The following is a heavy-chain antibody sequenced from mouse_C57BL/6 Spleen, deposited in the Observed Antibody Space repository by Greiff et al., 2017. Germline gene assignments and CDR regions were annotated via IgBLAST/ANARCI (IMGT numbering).Heavy chain of an antibody. CDR1: GYTFTSYW. CDR2: IDPNSGGT. D-gene: IGHD3-3*01. Sequence: VQLQQPGAELVKPGASVKLSCKASGYTFTSYWMHWVKQRPGRGLEWIGRIDPNSGGTKYNEKFKSKATLTVDKPSSTADMQLSSLTSEDSAGYYCARAGQGYFDVWGTGTTVTVSS. V-gene: IGHV1-72*01. J-gene: IGHJ1*03. CDR3: ARAGQGYFDV.